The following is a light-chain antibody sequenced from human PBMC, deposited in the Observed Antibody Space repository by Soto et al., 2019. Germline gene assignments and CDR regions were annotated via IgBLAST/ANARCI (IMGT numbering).Light chain of an antibody. CDR1: QRFSSW. CDR2: KAS. CDR3: QQYNSYPYT. J-gene: IGKJ2*01. V-gene: IGKV1-5*03. Sequence: DIQMTQSPSTLTSSVGDRVTITCRASQRFSSWLAWYQQKPGTAPKLLISKASGLQSGVPSRFSGLGSGTEFSLIISNLQPNDSATYYCQQYNSYPYTFGQGTNLEIK.